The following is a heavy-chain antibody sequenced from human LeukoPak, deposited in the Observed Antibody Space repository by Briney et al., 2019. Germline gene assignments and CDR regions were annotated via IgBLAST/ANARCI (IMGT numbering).Heavy chain of an antibody. J-gene: IGHJ4*02. CDR1: GYSISSGYY. CDR3: AREGGDIVVVPEDY. D-gene: IGHD2-2*01. Sequence: SETLSLTCAVSGYSISSGYYWGWIRQPPGNGVEWIGSIYHSGSTYYNPSLKSRVTISVDTSKNQFSLKPSSVTAADTAVYYCAREGGDIVVVPEDYWGQGTLVTVSS. CDR2: IYHSGST. V-gene: IGHV4-38-2*02.